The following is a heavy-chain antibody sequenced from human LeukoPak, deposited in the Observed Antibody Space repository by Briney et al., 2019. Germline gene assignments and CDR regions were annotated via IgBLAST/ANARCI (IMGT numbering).Heavy chain of an antibody. D-gene: IGHD1-26*01. V-gene: IGHV1-18*01. J-gene: IGHJ4*02. CDR2: ISAYNGNT. CDR1: GYTFTSYG. Sequence: GASVKVSCKASGYTFTSYGISWVRQAPGQGLEWMGWISAYNGNTNYAQKLRGRVTMTTDTSTSTAYMELRSLRSDDPAVYYCARVPQAPGGIVRGAHDYWGQGTLVTVSS. CDR3: ARVPQAPGGIVRGAHDY.